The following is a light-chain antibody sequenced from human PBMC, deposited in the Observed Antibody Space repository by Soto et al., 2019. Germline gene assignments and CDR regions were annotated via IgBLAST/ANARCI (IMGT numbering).Light chain of an antibody. CDR2: GTS. CDR3: QHYNDYSWT. V-gene: IGKV1-5*03. CDR1: QSISIW. J-gene: IGKJ1*01. Sequence: DIHMTQSPSTLSASVGDRVTMTCRASQSISIWLAWYQQKPGRAPNLLIYGTSSLESGVPSRFSGSGSGTEFTLTISSLQPDDFATYYCQHYNDYSWTFGQGTKVEIK.